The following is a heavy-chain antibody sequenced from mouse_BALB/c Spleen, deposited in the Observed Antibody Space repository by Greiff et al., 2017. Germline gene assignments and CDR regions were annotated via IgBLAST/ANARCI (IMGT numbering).Heavy chain of an antibody. CDR2: ISSGGST. D-gene: IGHD1-1*01. CDR1: GFTFSSYA. J-gene: IGHJ2*01. CDR3: ARAHTGYFDY. V-gene: IGHV5-6-5*01. Sequence: EVKLQESGGGLVKPGGSLKLSCAASGFTFSSYAMSWVRQTPEKRLEWVASISSGGSTYYPDSVKGRFTISRDNARNILYLQMSSLRSEDTAMYYCARAHTGYFDYWGQGTTLTVSS.